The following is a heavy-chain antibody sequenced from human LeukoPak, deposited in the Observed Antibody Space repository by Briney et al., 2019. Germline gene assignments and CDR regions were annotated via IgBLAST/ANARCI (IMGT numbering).Heavy chain of an antibody. CDR3: ARLYCSGGSCYPATFDI. Sequence: SETLSLTCAVSGGSISSGGYSWSWIRQPPGKGLEWIGYIYHSGSTYYNPSLKSRVTISVDTSKNQFSLKLSSVTAADTAVYYCARLYCSGGSCYPATFDIWGQGTMVTVSS. J-gene: IGHJ3*02. V-gene: IGHV4-30-2*02. CDR1: GGSISSGGYS. CDR2: IYHSGST. D-gene: IGHD2-15*01.